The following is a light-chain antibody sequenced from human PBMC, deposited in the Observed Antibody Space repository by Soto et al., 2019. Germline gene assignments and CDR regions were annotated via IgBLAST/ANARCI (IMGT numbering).Light chain of an antibody. CDR2: GAS. CDR3: QQYNNWPPIT. CDR1: QSVRSD. Sequence: ILMTQSPATLSVSPWERATLSCRASQSVRSDVAWYQQKPGQAPRLLIYGASTRATGIPARFSGSGSGTDFTLTISSLQSEDFVVYYCQQYNNWPPITFGQGTRLEIK. V-gene: IGKV3-15*01. J-gene: IGKJ5*01.